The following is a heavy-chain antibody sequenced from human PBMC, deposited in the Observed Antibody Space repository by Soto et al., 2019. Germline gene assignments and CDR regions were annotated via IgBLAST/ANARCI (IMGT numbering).Heavy chain of an antibody. V-gene: IGHV3-30*18. D-gene: IGHD3-10*01. Sequence: QVQLVESGGGVVQPGRSLRLSYAASGFTFSSYGMHWVRQAPGKGLEWVAVISYDGSNKYYADSVKGRFTISRDNSKNTLYLQMNSLRAEDTAVYYCAKDRSMVRGKSGRQDYWGQGTLVTVSS. J-gene: IGHJ4*02. CDR3: AKDRSMVRGKSGRQDY. CDR1: GFTFSSYG. CDR2: ISYDGSNK.